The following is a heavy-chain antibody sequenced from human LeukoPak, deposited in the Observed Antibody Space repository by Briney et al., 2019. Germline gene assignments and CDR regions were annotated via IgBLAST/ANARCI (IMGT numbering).Heavy chain of an antibody. CDR2: IYHSGST. J-gene: IGHJ5*02. CDR1: GYSISSGYY. Sequence: PSETLSLTCTVSGYSISSGYYWGWIRQPPGKGLEWIGGIYHSGSTYYNPSLKSRVTISVDTSKNQFSLTLSSVTAADTAVYYCARLRGYCSSTSCPQGWFDPWGQGTLVTVSS. D-gene: IGHD2-2*01. V-gene: IGHV4-38-2*02. CDR3: ARLRGYCSSTSCPQGWFDP.